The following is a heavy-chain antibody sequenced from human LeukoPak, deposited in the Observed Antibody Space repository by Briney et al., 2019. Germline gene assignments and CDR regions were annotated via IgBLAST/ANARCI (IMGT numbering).Heavy chain of an antibody. CDR2: IYWDDDK. J-gene: IGHJ3*02. V-gene: IGHV2-5*02. Sequence: SGPTLVNPTQTLTLTCAFSGFSLTTRGVGVGWIRQPPGKALEWLALIYWDDDKRYSPSLKSRLTISKDTSKKQVVLAVTNLDPVDTATYYCARPAYYDNSGSSRPFDIWGQGTRVTVSS. CDR1: GFSLTTRGVG. CDR3: ARPAYYDNSGSSRPFDI. D-gene: IGHD3-22*01.